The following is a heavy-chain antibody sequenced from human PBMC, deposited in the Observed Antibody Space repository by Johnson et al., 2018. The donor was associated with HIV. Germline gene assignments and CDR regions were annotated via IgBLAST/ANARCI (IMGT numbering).Heavy chain of an antibody. D-gene: IGHD3-22*01. V-gene: IGHV3-20*04. Sequence: VLLVESGGGVVRPGESLRISCVASGFKFYEYDVSWVRQVPGKVLEWVSGINWSGGGTTYADSVKGRFTVSSDSAKNSLYLQMNSLRAEDTALYYCARATYYYDTSGYLIRPRAFDIWGQGTVVTVSS. J-gene: IGHJ3*02. CDR1: GFKFYEYD. CDR2: INWSGGGT. CDR3: ARATYYYDTSGYLIRPRAFDI.